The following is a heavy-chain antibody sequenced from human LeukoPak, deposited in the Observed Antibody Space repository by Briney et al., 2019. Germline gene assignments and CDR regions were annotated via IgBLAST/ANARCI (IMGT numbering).Heavy chain of an antibody. CDR3: ARHDSSGYGAFDI. J-gene: IGHJ3*02. D-gene: IGHD3-22*01. Sequence: SETLSLTCTVSGGSISSGGYYWSWIRQHPGKGLEWIGYIYYSGSTNYNPSPKSRVTISVDTSKNQLSLKLSSVTAADTAVYYCARHDSSGYGAFDIWGQGTMVTVSS. CDR1: GGSISSGGYY. V-gene: IGHV4-61*08. CDR2: IYYSGST.